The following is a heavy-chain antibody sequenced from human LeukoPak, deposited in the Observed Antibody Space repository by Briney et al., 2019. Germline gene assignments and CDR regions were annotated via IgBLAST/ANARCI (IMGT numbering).Heavy chain of an antibody. CDR1: GFTFSGYG. CDR3: AKDSTGYWFES. J-gene: IGHJ5*01. V-gene: IGHV3-30*02. D-gene: IGHD1-14*01. CDR2: IRSDGSNR. Sequence: GESLRLSCAASGFTFSGYGMYWVRQAPGKGLEWVGFIRSDGSNRHYVDSVKGRFTISRDNSKNTLYLQMNSLRVEDTAVYYCAKDSTGYWFESWGQGTLVTVSS.